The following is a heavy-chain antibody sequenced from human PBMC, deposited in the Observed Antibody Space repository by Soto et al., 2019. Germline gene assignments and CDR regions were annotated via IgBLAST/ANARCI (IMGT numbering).Heavy chain of an antibody. CDR3: AHAYGGRSLY. D-gene: IGHD1-26*01. J-gene: IGHJ4*02. V-gene: IGHV2-5*02. CDR1: GFSLTTDRVG. CDR2: IYWDDSK. Sequence: QITLKESGPTLVKPTQTLTLTCTFSGFSLTTDRVGVGWIRQPPGEALEWLAVIYWDDSKTYRPSLESRLTITKATSKDQVALTMTHMASLDTATYYCAHAYGGRSLYWGQGTLVTGSS.